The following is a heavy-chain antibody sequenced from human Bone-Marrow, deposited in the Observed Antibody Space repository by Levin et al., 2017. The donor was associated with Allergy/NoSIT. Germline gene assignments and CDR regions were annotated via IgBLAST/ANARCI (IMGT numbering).Heavy chain of an antibody. J-gene: IGHJ6*02. CDR3: ARRTHRLLSHLVGMGIDQYYYGMDV. Sequence: GGSLRLSCKASGYIFSGYWIGWVRQAPGQRPEWMGWISGNSGRTKFAQKFQGRVTLTTDTSTSTGYMEIQSLRYDDTAVYYCARRTHRLLSHLVGMGIDQYYYGMDVWGQGTTVIVS. D-gene: IGHD3-10*01. CDR2: ISGNSGRT. CDR1: GYIFSGYW. V-gene: IGHV1-18*04.